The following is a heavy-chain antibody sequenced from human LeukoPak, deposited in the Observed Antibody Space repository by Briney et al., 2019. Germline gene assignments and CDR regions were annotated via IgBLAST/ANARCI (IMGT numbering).Heavy chain of an antibody. Sequence: SETLSLTCTVSGGSISSNSYYWGWIRQPPGEGLEWIGSIYYSGSTYYNPSLKSRVTISVDTSKNQFSLKLSSVTAADTAVYYCARRDIVATISYFDYWGQGTLVTVSS. CDR2: IYYSGST. D-gene: IGHD5-12*01. CDR3: ARRDIVATISYFDY. V-gene: IGHV4-39*01. CDR1: GGSISSNSYY. J-gene: IGHJ4*02.